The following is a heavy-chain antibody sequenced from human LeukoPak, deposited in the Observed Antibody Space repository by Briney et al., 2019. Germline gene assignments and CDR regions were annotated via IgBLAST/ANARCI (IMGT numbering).Heavy chain of an antibody. CDR3: ARYYYASSGYWAPFDY. J-gene: IGHJ4*02. D-gene: IGHD3-22*01. CDR2: IYSGGST. V-gene: IGHV3-53*01. Sequence: GGSLRLSCAASGFTVSSNYMSWVRQAPGKGLEWVSVIYSGGSTYYADSVKGRFTISRDNSKNTLYLQMNSLRAEDTGVYYCARYYYASSGYWAPFDYWGQGTLVTVSS. CDR1: GFTVSSNY.